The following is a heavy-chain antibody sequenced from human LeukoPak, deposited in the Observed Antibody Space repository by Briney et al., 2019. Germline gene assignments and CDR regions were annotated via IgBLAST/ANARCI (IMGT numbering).Heavy chain of an antibody. V-gene: IGHV3-21*04. Sequence: TGGSLRLSCAASGFSFSTYSMNWVRQAPGKGLEWVSSINRHSNYIYYADSAKGRFTISRDNAKNTLYLQMNSLRAEDTAVYYCAKSSPPPLRDWGRGTLVTVSS. CDR3: AKSSPPPLRD. J-gene: IGHJ4*01. CDR1: GFSFSTYS. CDR2: INRHSNYI.